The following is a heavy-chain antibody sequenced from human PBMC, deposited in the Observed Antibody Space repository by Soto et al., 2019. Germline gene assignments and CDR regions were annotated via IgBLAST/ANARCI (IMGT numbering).Heavy chain of an antibody. CDR2: ISYDGSNK. J-gene: IGHJ4*02. CDR3: AKDRGLRLGELVGSFDY. CDR1: GFTFSSYG. D-gene: IGHD3-16*01. Sequence: QVQLVESGGGVVQPGRSLRLSCAASGFTFSSYGMHWVRQAPGKGLEWVAVISYDGSNKYYADSVKGRFTISRDNSKNTLYLQMNSLRAEDTAVYYCAKDRGLRLGELVGSFDYWGQGTLVTVSS. V-gene: IGHV3-30*18.